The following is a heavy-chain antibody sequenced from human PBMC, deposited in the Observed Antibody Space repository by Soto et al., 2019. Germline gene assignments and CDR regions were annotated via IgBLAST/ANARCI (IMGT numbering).Heavy chain of an antibody. CDR1: GYTFTGYY. Sequence: QVQLVQSGAEVKKPGASAKVSCKASGYTFTGYYMHWVRQAPGQGLEWMGWINPNSGGTNYAQKFQGWVTMTRDTSISTAYMELSRLRSDDTAVYYCARTGGGDYGDYGYFDYWGQGTLVTVSS. J-gene: IGHJ4*02. D-gene: IGHD4-17*01. CDR2: INPNSGGT. V-gene: IGHV1-2*04. CDR3: ARTGGGDYGDYGYFDY.